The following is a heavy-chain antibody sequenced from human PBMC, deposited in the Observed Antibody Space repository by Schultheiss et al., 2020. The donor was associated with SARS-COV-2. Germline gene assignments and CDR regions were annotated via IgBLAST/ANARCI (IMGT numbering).Heavy chain of an antibody. Sequence: GTLSLTCAVYGGPFSNYAWTWIRQSPGKGLEWIGDINHRGSTNYNPSLRSRVTISVDTSKNQFSLKLNSVTAADTAVYYCTRGAPGYWGQGTLVTVSS. V-gene: IGHV4-34*01. CDR1: GGPFSNYA. CDR3: TRGAPGY. J-gene: IGHJ1*01. CDR2: INHRGST.